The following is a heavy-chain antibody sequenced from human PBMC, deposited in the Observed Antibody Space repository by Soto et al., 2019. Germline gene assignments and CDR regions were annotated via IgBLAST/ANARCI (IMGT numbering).Heavy chain of an antibody. CDR1: GLTFNNAW. Sequence: EVQLVESGGGLVKPGGSLRLSCVASGLTFNNAWMSWVRQTPGKGLEWIGRIKSKTEGETTDDAAPVQGSFTISRDDSVRKLVLQMNSLRAEDTDLYYCTAEGSLTVTTALDFWGQGTIVTVSS. CDR3: TAEGSLTVTTALDF. V-gene: IGHV3-15*01. D-gene: IGHD1-20*01. CDR2: IKSKTEGETT. J-gene: IGHJ4*03.